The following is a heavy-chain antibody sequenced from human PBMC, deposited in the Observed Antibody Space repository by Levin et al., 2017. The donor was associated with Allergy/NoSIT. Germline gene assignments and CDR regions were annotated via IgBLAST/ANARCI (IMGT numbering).Heavy chain of an antibody. V-gene: IGHV3-48*02. CDR2: ISGSTGTI. Sequence: GESLKISCAASGFSFVTYGIHWVRQAPGRGLEWVSYISGSTGTIYYADSVKGRFTISRDNAKNSLFLQMNSLGDEDTAVYYCAREASETQYWGYFSMDVWGKGTTVTVSS. D-gene: IGHD7-27*01. J-gene: IGHJ6*03. CDR3: AREASETQYWGYFSMDV. CDR1: GFSFVTYG.